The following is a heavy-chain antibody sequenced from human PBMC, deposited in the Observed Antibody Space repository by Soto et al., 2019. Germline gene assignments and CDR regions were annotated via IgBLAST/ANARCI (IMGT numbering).Heavy chain of an antibody. CDR1: GYTFTSYA. CDR2: INAGNGNT. V-gene: IGHV1-3*05. D-gene: IGHD2-21*02. J-gene: IGHJ4*02. Sequence: QVQLVQSGAEEKKPGASVKVSCKASGYTFTSYAMHWVRQAPGQRLEWMGWINAGNGNTKYSQKFQGRVTITGDASASTAYMELSSLRSEDTAVYSCARRIVVVTALDYWGQGTLVTVSS. CDR3: ARRIVVVTALDY.